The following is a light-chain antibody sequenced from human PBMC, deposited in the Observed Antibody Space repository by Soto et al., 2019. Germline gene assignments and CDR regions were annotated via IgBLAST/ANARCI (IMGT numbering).Light chain of an antibody. CDR2: AAS. V-gene: IGKV1-17*01. J-gene: IGKJ1*01. CDR1: QGIRND. Sequence: DIQMTQSPSSLSASVGDRVTITCRASQGIRNDLGWYQQKPGKAPKRLIYAASSLQSGVPSRFSGSGSGTDFTLTISRLEPEDFAVYYCQQYGSSRWTFGQGTKVDI. CDR3: QQYGSSRWT.